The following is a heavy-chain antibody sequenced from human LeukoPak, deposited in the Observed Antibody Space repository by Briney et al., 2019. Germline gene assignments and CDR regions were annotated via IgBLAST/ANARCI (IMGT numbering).Heavy chain of an antibody. D-gene: IGHD3-10*01. Sequence: PSETLSLTCAVYGGSLSGYYWSWIRQPPGKGLEWIGEINHSGSTNYNPSLKSRVTISVDTSKNQFSLKLSSVTAADTAVYYCARGDYYGSGSMFDYWGQGTLVTVSS. V-gene: IGHV4-34*01. CDR2: INHSGST. CDR3: ARGDYYGSGSMFDY. CDR1: GGSLSGYY. J-gene: IGHJ4*02.